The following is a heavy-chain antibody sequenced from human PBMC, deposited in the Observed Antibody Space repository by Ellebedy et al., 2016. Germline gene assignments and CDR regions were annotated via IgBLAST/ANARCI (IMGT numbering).Heavy chain of an antibody. CDR3: ARGGHCSDGTCYLIDH. J-gene: IGHJ4*02. CDR2: VVGSGERT. V-gene: IGHV3-23*01. CDR1: GFTFSSHA. D-gene: IGHD2-15*01. Sequence: GESLKISCEASGFTFSSHAMSWVRQAPGKGLEWVSAVVGSGERTFYADSVKGRFTISRDNSKNTVYLQMNSLRPEDTALYYCARGGHCSDGTCYLIDHWGQGTLVTVS.